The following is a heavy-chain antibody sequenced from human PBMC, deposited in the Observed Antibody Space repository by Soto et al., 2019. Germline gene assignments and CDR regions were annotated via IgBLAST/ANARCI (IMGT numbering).Heavy chain of an antibody. J-gene: IGHJ4*02. CDR1: GYTFASCG. CDR3: ARVLGYDILTGYYNQYYFDY. Sequence: GASVEVSCKASGYTFASCGSRWVRQAPGQGLEWTGWISAYNGSTNYAQKLQGRVTMTTDTSTGTAYMELRSLRSDDTAVYYCARVLGYDILTGYYNQYYFDYWGQGTLVTVSS. D-gene: IGHD3-9*01. V-gene: IGHV1-18*01. CDR2: ISAYNGST.